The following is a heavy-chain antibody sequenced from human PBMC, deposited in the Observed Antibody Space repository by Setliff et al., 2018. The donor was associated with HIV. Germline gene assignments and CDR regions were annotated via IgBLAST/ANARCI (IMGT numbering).Heavy chain of an antibody. J-gene: IGHJ4*02. CDR3: VNPSGAMGDFDS. V-gene: IGHV4-39*01. CDR1: GGTISSSDYY. Sequence: SETLSLTCTVSGGTISSSDYYWGWIRQPPGKGLEWIGSIYYSGTTYYNPSLKSRVTISVDTSKNQFSLQLTSVTAADTAVYYCVNPSGAMGDFDSWGQGQWSPSPQ. CDR2: IYYSGTT. D-gene: IGHD3-16*01.